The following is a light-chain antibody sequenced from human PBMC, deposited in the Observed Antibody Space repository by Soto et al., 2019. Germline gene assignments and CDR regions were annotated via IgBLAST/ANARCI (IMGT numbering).Light chain of an antibody. CDR1: QSVSGSY. J-gene: IGKJ4*01. Sequence: EIVLTQSPGTLSLSPGERATLSCRASQSVSGSYLAWYQQKPGQAPRLLIYGASSRATGIPDRFSGSGSGTDLNLTISRLEPEDFAVYYCQQYGTSVLAFGGGTKVEIK. V-gene: IGKV3-20*01. CDR2: GAS. CDR3: QQYGTSVLA.